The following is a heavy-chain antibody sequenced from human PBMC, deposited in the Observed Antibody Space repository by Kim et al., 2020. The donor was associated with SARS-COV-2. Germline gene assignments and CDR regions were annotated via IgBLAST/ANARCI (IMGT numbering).Heavy chain of an antibody. CDR3: ARHGSRYNWNYWY. Sequence: SETLSLTCTVSGGSISSSSYYWGWIRQPPGKGLEWIGSIYYSGSTYYNPSLKSRVTISVDTSKNQFSLKLSSVTAADTAVYYCARHGSRYNWNYWYWGQGTLVTVSS. V-gene: IGHV4-39*01. CDR1: GGSISSSSYY. J-gene: IGHJ4*02. D-gene: IGHD1-7*01. CDR2: IYYSGST.